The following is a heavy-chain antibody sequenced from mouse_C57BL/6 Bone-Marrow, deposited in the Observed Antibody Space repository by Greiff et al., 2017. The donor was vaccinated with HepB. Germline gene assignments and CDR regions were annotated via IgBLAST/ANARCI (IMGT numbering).Heavy chain of an antibody. CDR2: IWSDGST. J-gene: IGHJ4*01. V-gene: IGHV2-6-1*01. Sequence: VQLQQSGPGLVAPSQSLSITCTVSGFSLTSYGVHWVRQPPGKGLEWLVVIWSDGSTTYNSDLKSRLSISKDNSKSQVFLKMNSLQTDDTAMYYCARHGRITTVGDAMDYWGQGTSVTVSS. D-gene: IGHD1-1*01. CDR3: ARHGRITTVGDAMDY. CDR1: GFSLTSYG.